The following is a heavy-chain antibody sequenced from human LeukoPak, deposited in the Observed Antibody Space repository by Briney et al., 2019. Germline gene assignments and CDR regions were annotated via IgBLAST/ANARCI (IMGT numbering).Heavy chain of an antibody. CDR2: INGDGSST. V-gene: IGHV3-74*01. Sequence: GGSRSLAWAVSGFAFGTYWIEWVRQAEGKVLVWVSRINGDGSSTNYADSVRARFTISRDNAKNTLFLQMNSLRVEDTAEYYCARDTSYGMDVWGQGTTVTVSS. CDR1: GFAFGTYW. J-gene: IGHJ6*02. D-gene: IGHD3-16*01. CDR3: ARDTSYGMDV.